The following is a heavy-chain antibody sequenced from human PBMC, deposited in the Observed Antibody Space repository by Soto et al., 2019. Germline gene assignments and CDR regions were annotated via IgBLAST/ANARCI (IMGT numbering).Heavy chain of an antibody. V-gene: IGHV3-15*01. CDR2: IKSKTDGGAI. J-gene: IGHJ4*02. Sequence: EVQLVESGGGLIKPGGSLRLSCAASGFTFRNAWMNWVRQAPGKGLEWVGRIKSKTDGGAIDYAAPVKGRFTISRDDSKSTLYLQMNSLKPEDTAVYYCASDLLDGLGYWGQGTRVTVSS. D-gene: IGHD3-10*01. CDR3: ASDLLDGLGY. CDR1: GFTFRNAW.